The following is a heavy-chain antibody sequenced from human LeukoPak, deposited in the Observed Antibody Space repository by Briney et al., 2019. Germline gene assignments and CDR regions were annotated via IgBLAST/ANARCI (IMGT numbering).Heavy chain of an antibody. V-gene: IGHV3-23*01. CDR2: ISSNGDTT. D-gene: IGHD2-15*01. J-gene: IGHJ4*02. CDR3: AKDHTPLTVVVSHFNY. CDR1: GFTFDNYT. Sequence: GQSLRLSCAASGFTFDNYTMSCVHPAPGTGPESVSTISSNGDTTYYADSVKGRFTISRDNSKNTLYLQMNGLRADDTAVYYCAKDHTPLTVVVSHFNYWGQGTLVTVSS.